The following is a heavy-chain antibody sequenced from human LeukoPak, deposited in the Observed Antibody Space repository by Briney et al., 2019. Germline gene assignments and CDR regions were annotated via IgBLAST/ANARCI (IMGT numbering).Heavy chain of an antibody. CDR1: GFTFSSYS. D-gene: IGHD6-13*01. Sequence: GGSLRLSCAASGFTFSSYSMNWVRQAPGKGLEWVSSISSSSSYIYYADSVKGRFTISRDNAKNSLYLQMNSLRAEDTAVYYCARADGYSSSWAIFDYWGQGTLVTVSS. J-gene: IGHJ4*02. CDR2: ISSSSSYI. CDR3: ARADGYSSSWAIFDY. V-gene: IGHV3-21*01.